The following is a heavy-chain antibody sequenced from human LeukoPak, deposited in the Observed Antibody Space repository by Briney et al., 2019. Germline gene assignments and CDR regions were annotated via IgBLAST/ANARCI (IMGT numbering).Heavy chain of an antibody. D-gene: IGHD3-10*01. V-gene: IGHV1-18*01. CDR3: VRYGSGSLYDY. CDR1: GYTFTTYV. CDR2: ISAYNGNT. Sequence: ASVKVSCKASGYTFTTYVISWVRQAPGQGLEWMGWISAYNGNTNYAQKFQGRVIMTTDTSTSTAYMELRSLRSDDTAVYYCVRYGSGSLYDYWGQGTLVTVSS. J-gene: IGHJ4*02.